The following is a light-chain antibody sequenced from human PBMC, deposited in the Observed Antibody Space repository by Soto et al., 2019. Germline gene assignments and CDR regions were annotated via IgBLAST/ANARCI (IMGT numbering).Light chain of an antibody. J-gene: IGKJ5*01. CDR2: GAS. CDR3: QQYGSSQIT. CDR1: QSVSSSY. V-gene: IGKV3-20*01. Sequence: ESLLTQSPGTLSLSPGERATLSCRASQSVSSSYLAWYQQKPGQAPRLLIYGASSRATGIPDRFSGSGSGTDFTLTISRLEPEDFAVYYCQQYGSSQITFGQGTRLEIK.